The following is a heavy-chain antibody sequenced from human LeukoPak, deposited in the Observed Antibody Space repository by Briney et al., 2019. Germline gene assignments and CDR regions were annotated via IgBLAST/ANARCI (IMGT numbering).Heavy chain of an antibody. Sequence: GGSLRLSCAASGFTFSSYAMSWVRQAPGKGLEWVSAISGSGGSTYYADSVKGRFTISRDNSKNTLYLQMNSLRAEDMAVYYCARDQAAAGDFDYWGQGTLVTVSS. J-gene: IGHJ4*02. CDR2: ISGSGGST. V-gene: IGHV3-23*01. CDR3: ARDQAAAGDFDY. D-gene: IGHD6-13*01. CDR1: GFTFSSYA.